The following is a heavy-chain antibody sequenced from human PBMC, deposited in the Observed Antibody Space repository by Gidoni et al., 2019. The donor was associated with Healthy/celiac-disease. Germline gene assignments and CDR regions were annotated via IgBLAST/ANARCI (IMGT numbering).Heavy chain of an antibody. D-gene: IGHD5-12*01. J-gene: IGHJ4*02. CDR1: DGSTSSGDYY. CDR2: FYYSVST. V-gene: IGHV4-30-4*01. CDR3: ATLDIVSTILSS. Sequence: QVQLQESGPGLVKPSQTLSITCTVSDGSTSSGDYYWSWIRQPPGTGLEWIGYFYYSVSTYYNPSLKSRVTISVDTSKNQFSLKLSSLTAADTAVYYCATLDIVSTILSSWGQGTRVTVSS.